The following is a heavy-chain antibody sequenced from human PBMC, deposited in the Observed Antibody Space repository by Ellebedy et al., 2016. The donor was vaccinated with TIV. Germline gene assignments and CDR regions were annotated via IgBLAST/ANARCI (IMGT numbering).Heavy chain of an antibody. Sequence: ASVKVSXXVSGYTFTRYGMSWVRQAAGQGLEWMGWIAVYNGHTKYAQKFQDRVVMTTETATSTVYMELRRLRSDDTAVYYCARSRLGGGHWYFDFWGRGTLVTVSS. V-gene: IGHV1-18*01. CDR3: ARSRLGGGHWYFDF. D-gene: IGHD3-10*01. J-gene: IGHJ2*01. CDR2: IAVYNGHT. CDR1: GYTFTRYG.